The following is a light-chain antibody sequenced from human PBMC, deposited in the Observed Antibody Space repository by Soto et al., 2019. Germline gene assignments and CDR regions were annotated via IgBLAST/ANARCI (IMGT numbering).Light chain of an antibody. V-gene: IGLV1-44*01. CDR3: SAWDDSLNAHV. J-gene: IGLJ3*02. Sequence: QSVLTQPPSASGTPGQRVTISCSGSSSNIGSNSLNWYQHLPRTAPKLLIFSGNQRPSGVPDRFSGSKLGTSASLTISGLQSEDEADYYCSAWDDSLNAHVFGGVTKLTVL. CDR2: SGN. CDR1: SSNIGSNS.